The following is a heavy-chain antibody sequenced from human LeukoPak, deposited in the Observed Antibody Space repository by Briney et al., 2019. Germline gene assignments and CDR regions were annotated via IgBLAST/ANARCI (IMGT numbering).Heavy chain of an antibody. V-gene: IGHV3-21*01. CDR3: AREQAVAGYFDY. CDR1: GFTFSSYN. D-gene: IGHD6-19*01. CDR2: ITSGSSYR. Sequence: GGSLRLSFAASGFTFSSYNMNWVRQAPGKGLEWVSSITSGSSYRFYADSVKGRFTISRDNAKNSLYLQMNSLRAEDTAVYYCAREQAVAGYFDYWGQGTLVTVSS. J-gene: IGHJ4*02.